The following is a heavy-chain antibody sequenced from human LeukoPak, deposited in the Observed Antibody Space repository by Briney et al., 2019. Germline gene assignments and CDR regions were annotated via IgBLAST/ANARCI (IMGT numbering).Heavy chain of an antibody. V-gene: IGHV1-8*03. CDR1: GYTFTSYD. J-gene: IGHJ4*02. CDR2: MNPNSGNT. CDR3: AKLPGPLPVVTAIPVYFDY. D-gene: IGHD2-21*02. Sequence: ASVKVSCKASGYTFTSYDINWVRQATGQGLEWMGWMNPNSGNTGYAQKFQGRVTITTTTSISTAYMELSSLRSEDTAVYYCAKLPGPLPVVTAIPVYFDYWGQGTLVTVSS.